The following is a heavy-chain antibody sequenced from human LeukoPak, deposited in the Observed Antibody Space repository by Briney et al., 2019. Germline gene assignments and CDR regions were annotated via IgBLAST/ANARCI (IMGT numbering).Heavy chain of an antibody. Sequence: PGGSLRLSCAASGFTFSSYAMHWVRQAPGKGLEWVAVISYDGSNKYYADSVKGRFTISRDNSKNTLYLQMNSLRAEDTAVYYCARNDYENYWGQGTLVTVSS. CDR3: ARNDYENY. V-gene: IGHV3-30-3*01. J-gene: IGHJ4*02. D-gene: IGHD4-17*01. CDR1: GFTFSSYA. CDR2: ISYDGSNK.